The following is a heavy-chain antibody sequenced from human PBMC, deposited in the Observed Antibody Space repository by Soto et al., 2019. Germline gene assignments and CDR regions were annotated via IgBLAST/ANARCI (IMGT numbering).Heavy chain of an antibody. V-gene: IGHV4-31*03. CDR2: IDHSGYT. CDR3: ARKQAGFFYGIDY. D-gene: IGHD3-3*01. J-gene: IGHJ4*02. CDR1: GGSFNSGGYY. Sequence: SETLSLSFTVSGGSFNSGGYYWSCVRKHPGKGLEWLGYIDHSGYTFYNPSLQSRIILSMDTSKNQFSLKLSSATADDTAVYFCARKQAGFFYGIDYWGQGTLVTVSS.